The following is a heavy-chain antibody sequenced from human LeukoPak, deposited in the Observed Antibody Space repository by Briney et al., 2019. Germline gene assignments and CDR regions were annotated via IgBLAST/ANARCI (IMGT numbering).Heavy chain of an antibody. Sequence: ASVKVSCKASGYTFTGYYMHWVRQAPGQGLEWMGWINPNSGGTNYAQKFQGRVTVTRDTSISTAYMELSRLRSDDTAVYYCTRTRRYCSGGSCSYFDYWGQGTLVTVSS. J-gene: IGHJ4*02. D-gene: IGHD2-15*01. CDR1: GYTFTGYY. CDR3: TRTRRYCSGGSCSYFDY. CDR2: INPNSGGT. V-gene: IGHV1-2*02.